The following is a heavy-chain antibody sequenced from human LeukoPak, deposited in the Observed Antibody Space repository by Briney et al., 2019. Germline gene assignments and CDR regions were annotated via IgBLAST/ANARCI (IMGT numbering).Heavy chain of an antibody. J-gene: IGHJ4*02. Sequence: PSQTLSLTCTVSGVSISSGDYYWSCIRQPPGKGLEWIGYIYCSGSTYYNPSLESRVTISVNTSKNQFSQKLSSVTAADTAVYYCARVGGGNFCFDYWGQGTLVTVSS. CDR3: ARVGGGNFCFDY. D-gene: IGHD4-23*01. CDR1: GVSISSGDYY. CDR2: IYCSGST. V-gene: IGHV4-30-4*01.